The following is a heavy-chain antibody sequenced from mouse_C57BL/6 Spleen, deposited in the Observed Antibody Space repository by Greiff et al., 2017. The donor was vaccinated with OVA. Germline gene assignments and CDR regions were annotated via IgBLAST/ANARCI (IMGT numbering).Heavy chain of an antibody. CDR3: ARFDGYYAAY. V-gene: IGHV1-69*01. D-gene: IGHD2-3*01. CDR2: IDPSDSYT. Sequence: QVQLQQSGAELVMPGASVKLSCKASGYTFTSYWMHWVKQRPGQGLEWIGEIDPSDSYTNYNQKFKGKSTLTVDKSSSTAYMQLSSLISEDSAVYYCARFDGYYAAYWGQGTLVTVSA. CDR1: GYTFTSYW. J-gene: IGHJ3*01.